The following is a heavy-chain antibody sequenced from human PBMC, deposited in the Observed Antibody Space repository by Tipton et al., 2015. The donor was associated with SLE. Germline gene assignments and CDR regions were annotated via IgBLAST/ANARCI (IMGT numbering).Heavy chain of an antibody. J-gene: IGHJ5*02. D-gene: IGHD7-27*01. CDR1: GGSFSGYY. Sequence: TLSLTCAVYGGSFSGYYWSWIRQPPGKGLEWIGEINQSGSTNYNPSLKSRVTISVDTSKNQFSLKLSSVTAADTAVYYCARGKGRNWGWGWFDPWGQGILVTVSS. CDR3: ARGKGRNWGWGWFDP. V-gene: IGHV4-34*01. CDR2: INQSGST.